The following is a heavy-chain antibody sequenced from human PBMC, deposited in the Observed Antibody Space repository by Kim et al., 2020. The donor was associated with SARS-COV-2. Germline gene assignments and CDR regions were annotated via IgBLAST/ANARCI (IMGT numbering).Heavy chain of an antibody. CDR1: GFTFSSYG. J-gene: IGHJ6*02. V-gene: IGHV3-30*18. Sequence: GGSLRLSCAASGFTFSSYGMHWVRQAPGKGLEWVAVISYDGSNKYYADSVKGRFTISRDNSKNTLYLQMNSLRAEDTAVYYCAKDLKQRWLQKMDVWGQGTTVTVSS. CDR3: AKDLKQRWLQKMDV. CDR2: ISYDGSNK. D-gene: IGHD5-12*01.